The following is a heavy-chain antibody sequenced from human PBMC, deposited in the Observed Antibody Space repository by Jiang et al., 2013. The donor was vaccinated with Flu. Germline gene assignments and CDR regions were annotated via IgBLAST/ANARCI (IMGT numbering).Heavy chain of an antibody. Sequence: GSGLVKPSQTLSLTCNVSGTSISSGEYYWSWVRHRPGKGLEWIGSIYHTGTTDYYPSLKSQVLISVDTSKNQFSLKVRSVTAADTAVYYCASVFYYFDY. CDR3: ASVFYYFDY. CDR2: IYHTGTT. V-gene: IGHV4-31*01. D-gene: IGHD5/OR15-5a*01. J-gene: IGHJ4*01. CDR1: GTSISSGEYY.